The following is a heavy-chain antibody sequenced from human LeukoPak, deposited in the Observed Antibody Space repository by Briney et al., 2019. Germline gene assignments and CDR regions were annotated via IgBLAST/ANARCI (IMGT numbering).Heavy chain of an antibody. CDR2: IYPGDSDT. D-gene: IGHD6-19*01. CDR1: GSIFTSYW. J-gene: IGHJ6*04. Sequence: GASLQISCKGSGSIFTSYWIAWVRQLPGKGLEWMGIIYPGDSDTRYSPSFQGQVTISADKSISTAYLQWSSLKASDTAMYYCARLSRAVLTYGMDVWGKGTTVTVSS. V-gene: IGHV5-51*01. CDR3: ARLSRAVLTYGMDV.